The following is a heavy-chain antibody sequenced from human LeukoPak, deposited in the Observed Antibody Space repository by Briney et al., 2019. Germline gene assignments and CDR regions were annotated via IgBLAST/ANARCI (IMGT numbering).Heavy chain of an antibody. CDR1: GGSLSGSY. V-gene: IGHV4-34*01. Sequence: SETLSLTCAVYGGSLSGSYWIWIRQPPGKGLEWIGEINHSGSANYNPSLKSRVTLSIDKSKNQFSPNLNSVTAADTAVYYCARARRDSGYYKVDYWGQGTLVTVSS. D-gene: IGHD3-3*01. CDR2: INHSGSA. CDR3: ARARRDSGYYKVDY. J-gene: IGHJ4*02.